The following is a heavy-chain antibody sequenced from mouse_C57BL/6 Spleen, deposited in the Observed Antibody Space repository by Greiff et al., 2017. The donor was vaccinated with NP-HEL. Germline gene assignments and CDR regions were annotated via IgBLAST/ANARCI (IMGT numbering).Heavy chain of an antibody. CDR1: GFTFSSYA. CDR2: ISSGGDYI. J-gene: IGHJ2*01. CDR3: TRESDYGDYFDY. D-gene: IGHD2-4*01. V-gene: IGHV5-9-1*02. Sequence: EVKVEESGEGLVKPGGSLKLSCAASGFTFSSYAMSWVRQTPEKRLEWVAYISSGGDYIYYADTVKGRFTISRDNARNTLYLQMSSLKSEDTAMYYCTRESDYGDYFDYWGQGTTLTVSS.